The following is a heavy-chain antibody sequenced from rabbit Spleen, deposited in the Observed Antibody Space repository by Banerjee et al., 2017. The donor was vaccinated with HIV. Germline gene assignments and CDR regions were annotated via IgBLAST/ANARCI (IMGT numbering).Heavy chain of an antibody. D-gene: IGHD8-1*01. J-gene: IGHJ6*01. CDR2: IYASRSNTT. CDR1: GFSFSSSHY. CDR3: ARDAGSSFSSYGMDL. Sequence: QEQLEESGGDLVKPGASLTLTCTASGFSFSSSHYIHWVRQAPGKGLEWIACIYASRSNTTYYASWAKGRFTISKTSSTTVTLQMTSLTAADTATYFCARDAGSSFSSYGMDLWGPGTLVTVS. V-gene: IGHV1S45*01.